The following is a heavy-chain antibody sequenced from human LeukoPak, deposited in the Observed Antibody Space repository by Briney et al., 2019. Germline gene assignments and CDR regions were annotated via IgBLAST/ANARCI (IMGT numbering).Heavy chain of an antibody. V-gene: IGHV4-31*03. J-gene: IGHJ4*02. Sequence: SETLSLTCTVSGGSISSGGYYWSWIRQHPGKGLEWIGYIYYSGSTYYNPSLKSRVTISVDTSKNQFSLKLSSVTAADTAVYYCASHYDILTGLDYWGQGTLVTVSS. D-gene: IGHD3-9*01. CDR2: IYYSGST. CDR1: GGSISSGGYY. CDR3: ASHYDILTGLDY.